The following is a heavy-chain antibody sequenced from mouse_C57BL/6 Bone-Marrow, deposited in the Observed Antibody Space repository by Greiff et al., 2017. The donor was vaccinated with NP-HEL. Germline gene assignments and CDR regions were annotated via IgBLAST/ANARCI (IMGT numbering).Heavy chain of an antibody. Sequence: VKLVESGGGGVKPGGSLKLSCAASGFTFTDYGMHWVRQAPEKGLEWVAYMRSGSSTIYYADTVKGRFTISRDNAKNTLFLQMTSLRSEDTAMYYCARGGATIPWFAYWGQGTLVTVSA. V-gene: IGHV5-17*01. J-gene: IGHJ3*01. D-gene: IGHD3-1*01. CDR1: GFTFTDYG. CDR3: ARGGATIPWFAY. CDR2: MRSGSSTI.